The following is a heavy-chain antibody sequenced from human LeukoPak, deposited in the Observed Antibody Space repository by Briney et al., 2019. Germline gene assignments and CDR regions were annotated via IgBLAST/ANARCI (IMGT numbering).Heavy chain of an antibody. D-gene: IGHD4-11*01. V-gene: IGHV3-7*03. CDR3: AREILGAVSAFDY. CDR1: GLIFSTYW. J-gene: IGHJ4*02. CDR2: IKEDGTVK. Sequence: GGSLRLSCAASGLIFSTYWMSWVRQASGKGLEWVANIKEDGTVKYHMDSVKGRFTISRDNAKNSLFLQMNSLRAEDTAVYYCAREILGAVSAFDYWGQGTLVTVSS.